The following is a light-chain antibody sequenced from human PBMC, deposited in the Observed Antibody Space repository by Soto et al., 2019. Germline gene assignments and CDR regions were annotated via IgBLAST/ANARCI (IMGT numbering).Light chain of an antibody. CDR1: SSDVGGYNF. V-gene: IGLV2-14*01. J-gene: IGLJ3*02. CDR3: SSYTSTNTLLWV. Sequence: QSALTQPASVSGSPGQSITISCSGTSSDVGGYNFVSWYQQHPGKAPKLIIYEVRSRPSGVSNRFSGSKSGNTASLTISGLQAEDEADYYCSSYTSTNTLLWVFSGGTKLTVL. CDR2: EVR.